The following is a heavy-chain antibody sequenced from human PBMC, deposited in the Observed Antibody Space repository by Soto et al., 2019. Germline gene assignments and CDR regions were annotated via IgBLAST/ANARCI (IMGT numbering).Heavy chain of an antibody. CDR1: GFTFSSYS. Sequence: EVQLVESGGGLVQPGGSLRLSCAASGFTFSSYSMNWVRQAPGKGLEWVSYISSSSSTIYYADSVKGRFTISRDNAKNSLYRQMNSLRAEDTAVYYCARADRGYAHGYSYSGMDVWGQGTTVTVSS. CDR3: ARADRGYAHGYSYSGMDV. V-gene: IGHV3-48*01. J-gene: IGHJ6*02. CDR2: ISSSSSTI. D-gene: IGHD5-12*01.